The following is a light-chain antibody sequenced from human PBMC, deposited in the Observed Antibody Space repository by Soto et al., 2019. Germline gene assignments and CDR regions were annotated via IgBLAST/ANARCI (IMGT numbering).Light chain of an antibody. J-gene: IGLJ1*01. CDR1: SSDVGGYNY. CDR2: DVS. Sequence: QSALTQPASVSGSPGQSITISCTGTSSDVGGYNYVSWYQQHPGKAPKLMIYDVSNRPSGVSNRFSGSKSGNTASLTISGLQAEDEADYYCSRYTSISLYVFGTGTKLTVL. CDR3: SRYTSISLYV. V-gene: IGLV2-14*01.